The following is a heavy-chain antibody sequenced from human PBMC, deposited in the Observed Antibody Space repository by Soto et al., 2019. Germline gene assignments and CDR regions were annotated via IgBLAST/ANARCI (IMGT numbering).Heavy chain of an antibody. CDR3: AKGGGYDGGTNY. CDR2: ISYDGSNK. Sequence: LRLSCAASGFTFSSYGMHWVRQAPGKGLEWVAVISYDGSNKYYADSVKGRFTISRDNSKNTLYLQMNSLRAEDTAVYYCAKGGGYDGGTNYWGQGTLVNVSS. CDR1: GFTFSSYG. J-gene: IGHJ4*02. V-gene: IGHV3-30*18. D-gene: IGHD5-12*01.